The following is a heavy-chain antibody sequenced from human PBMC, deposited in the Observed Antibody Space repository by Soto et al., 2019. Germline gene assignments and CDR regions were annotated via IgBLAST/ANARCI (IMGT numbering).Heavy chain of an antibody. CDR3: ARGARVTIFGVVIPDGMDV. Sequence: GGSLRLSCAASGFTFSSYAITWVRQAPGRGLEWVSVIYSGGSTYYADSVKGRFTISRDNSKNTLYLQMNSLRAEDTAVYYCARGARVTIFGVVIPDGMDVWGQGTTVTVSS. D-gene: IGHD3-3*01. CDR2: IYSGGST. V-gene: IGHV3-53*01. CDR1: GFTFSSYA. J-gene: IGHJ6*02.